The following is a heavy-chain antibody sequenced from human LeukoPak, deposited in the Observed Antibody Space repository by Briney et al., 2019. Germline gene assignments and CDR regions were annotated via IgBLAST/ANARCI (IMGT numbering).Heavy chain of an antibody. CDR1: GYTFSTYG. CDR2: VSVYNGNT. D-gene: IGHD3-10*01. CDR3: ARMYFFASGSYSSFDY. J-gene: IGHJ4*02. Sequence: ASVKVSCKASGYTFSTYGISWVRQAPGQGLEWMGWVSVYNGNTNYAKKFQGRITMTTDTSSSTAYMDLRSLRSDDTAVYYCARMYFFASGSYSSFDYWGQGALVTVSS. V-gene: IGHV1-18*01.